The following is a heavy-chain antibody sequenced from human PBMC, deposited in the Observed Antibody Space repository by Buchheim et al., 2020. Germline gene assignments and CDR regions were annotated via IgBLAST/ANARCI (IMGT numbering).Heavy chain of an antibody. D-gene: IGHD1-7*01. CDR2: IKQDGSEK. CDR3: ARESAGTTYYYYYYYYMDV. Sequence: EVQLVESGGGLVQPGGSLRLSCAASGFTFSSYWMSWVRQAPGKGLEWVANIKQDGSEKYYVDSVKGRFTISRDNAKNSLYLQMNSLRAEDTAVYYCARESAGTTYYYYYYYYMDVWGKGTT. J-gene: IGHJ6*03. V-gene: IGHV3-7*01. CDR1: GFTFSSYW.